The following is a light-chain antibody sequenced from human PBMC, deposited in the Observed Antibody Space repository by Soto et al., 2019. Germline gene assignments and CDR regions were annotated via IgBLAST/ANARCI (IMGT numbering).Light chain of an antibody. CDR3: SSYTNSITVL. CDR1: SSDVGGYNY. J-gene: IGLJ2*01. V-gene: IGLV2-14*01. Sequence: QSVLTQPASVSGSPGQSITISCTGTSSDVGGYNYVSWYQQHPGKAPKLMIYEVSNRPSGISNRFSGSKSGNTASLTISGLQAEDEADYYCSSYTNSITVLFGGGTKLTVL. CDR2: EVS.